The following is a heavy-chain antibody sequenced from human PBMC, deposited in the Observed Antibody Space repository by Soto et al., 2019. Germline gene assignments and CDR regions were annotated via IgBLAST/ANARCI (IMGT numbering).Heavy chain of an antibody. J-gene: IGHJ4*02. V-gene: IGHV1-3*01. CDR1: GSTFTCYA. D-gene: IGHD2-21*02. CDR3: ARSIVVVTALDY. Sequence: ASVKVSCKASGSTFTCYAMHCVRQAPGQRLEWMGWINAGNGNTKYSQKFQGRVTITRDTSASTAYMELSSLRSEDTAVYYCARSIVVVTALDYWGQGTLVTVSS. CDR2: INAGNGNT.